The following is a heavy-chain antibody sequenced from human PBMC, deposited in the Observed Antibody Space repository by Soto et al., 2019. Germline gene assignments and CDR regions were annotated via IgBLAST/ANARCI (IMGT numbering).Heavy chain of an antibody. CDR2: NIPIFGTA. Sequence: QVQLVQSGAEVKKPGSSVKVSCKASVGTFSSYAISWVRQAPGKGLEWMGGNIPIFGTANYAQKIQGRDTITTDKSTSTAYMELSRLRSEDTAVYYCARDRHVMSAGSSPYYYYGMDVWGQGTTVTVSS. CDR1: VGTFSSYA. J-gene: IGHJ6*02. V-gene: IGHV1-69*05. D-gene: IGHD2-15*01. CDR3: ARDRHVMSAGSSPYYYYGMDV.